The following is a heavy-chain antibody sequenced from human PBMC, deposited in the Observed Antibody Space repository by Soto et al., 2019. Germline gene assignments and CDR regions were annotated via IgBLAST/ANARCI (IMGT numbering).Heavy chain of an antibody. Sequence: ASVKVSCKASGYIFASYYMHWVRQAPRQGLEWVGLINPSDGTTMYAQKFQGRVTMTGDTSTSTVYMELSSLRSGDTAVYYCARDPPSSIAVLPAAIEHYWGQGTLVTVSS. CDR2: INPSDGTT. CDR3: ARDPPSSIAVLPAAIEHY. CDR1: GYIFASYY. D-gene: IGHD2-2*01. V-gene: IGHV1-46*01. J-gene: IGHJ4*02.